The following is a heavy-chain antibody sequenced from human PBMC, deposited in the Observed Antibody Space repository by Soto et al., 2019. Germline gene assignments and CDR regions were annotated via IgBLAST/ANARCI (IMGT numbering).Heavy chain of an antibody. V-gene: IGHV3-7*01. Sequence: LRLSFAASGFVVSRYWMSWVRQTPGKWLEWVANINQDGSEKYYVDSVRGRFIISRDNAENSLYLQMNSLRAEDTALYYCARDGVADGFYLANWGQGTLVTVSS. CDR3: ARDGVADGFYLAN. J-gene: IGHJ4*02. CDR2: INQDGSEK. D-gene: IGHD3-3*02. CDR1: GFVVSRYW.